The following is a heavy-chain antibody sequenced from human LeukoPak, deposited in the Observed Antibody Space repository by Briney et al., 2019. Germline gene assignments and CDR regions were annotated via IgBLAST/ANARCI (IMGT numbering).Heavy chain of an antibody. Sequence: SETLSLTCTVSGGSISSSSYYWGWTRQPPGKGLGWIGSTYYSGSTCYNPSLKSRVTISVDTSKNQFSLKLSSVTAADTAVYYCARSSGWYQNWFDPWGQGTLVTVSS. J-gene: IGHJ5*02. CDR2: TYYSGST. CDR1: GGSISSSSYY. CDR3: ARSSGWYQNWFDP. V-gene: IGHV4-39*01. D-gene: IGHD6-19*01.